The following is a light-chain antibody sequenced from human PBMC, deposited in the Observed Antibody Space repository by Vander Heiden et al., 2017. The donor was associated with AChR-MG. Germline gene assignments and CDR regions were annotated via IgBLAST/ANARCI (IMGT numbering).Light chain of an antibody. Sequence: QAVLTQPSSLSASPGASASLTCTLRSGINVGTYRIYWYQQKPGSPPQYRLRYKSDSDKQQGSGVPSRFSGSKDASANAGILLISGLQSEDEADYYCMIWHSSAWVFGGGTKLTDL. CDR3: MIWHSSAWV. CDR2: YKSDSDK. CDR1: SGINVGTYR. V-gene: IGLV5-45*03. J-gene: IGLJ3*02.